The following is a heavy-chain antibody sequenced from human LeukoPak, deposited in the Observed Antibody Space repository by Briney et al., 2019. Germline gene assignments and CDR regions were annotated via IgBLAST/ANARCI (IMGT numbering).Heavy chain of an antibody. CDR2: INGDGSRT. D-gene: IGHD6-25*01. Sequence: PGGSLRLSCAASGFTVSNYWMHWVRQAPGKGLVWVSGINGDGSRTKYEDAVKGRFTVSRDNAKNTLYLQMNSLRAEDTAVYYCASPYSSGLWGQGTLVTVSS. J-gene: IGHJ1*01. CDR1: GFTVSNYW. V-gene: IGHV3-74*03. CDR3: ASPYSSGL.